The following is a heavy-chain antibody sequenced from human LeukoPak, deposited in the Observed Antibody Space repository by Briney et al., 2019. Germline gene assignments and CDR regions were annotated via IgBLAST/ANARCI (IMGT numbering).Heavy chain of an antibody. CDR1: GVSLSSDKYY. CDR3: ATPYCGAISCLDVFDV. V-gene: IGHV4-31*03. D-gene: IGHD2-21*01. CDR2: IYYSGST. Sequence: PSQTLSLTCTVSGVSLSSDKYYWTWIRRGPGKGLEWIGHIYYSGSTSFNPSLKSRVSMSMDTSKSQFPLKLTSVTAADTAVYYCATPYCGAISCLDVFDVWGQGTVVTVSS. J-gene: IGHJ3*01.